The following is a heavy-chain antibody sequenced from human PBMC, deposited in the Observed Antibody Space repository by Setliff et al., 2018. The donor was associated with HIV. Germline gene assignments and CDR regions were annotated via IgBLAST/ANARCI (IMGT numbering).Heavy chain of an antibody. CDR2: ISPDGSST. Sequence: GGSLRLSCAASGFTFSNNWIHWVRQTAEKGLVWVSRISPDGSSTMYADSVKGRFTISRDNAKNTVYLQMNSLRAEDTAVYYCVRVVTIFGTGPHFDPWGQGTLVTVSS. V-gene: IGHV3-74*03. CDR1: GFTFSNNW. D-gene: IGHD3-3*01. J-gene: IGHJ5*02. CDR3: VRVVTIFGTGPHFDP.